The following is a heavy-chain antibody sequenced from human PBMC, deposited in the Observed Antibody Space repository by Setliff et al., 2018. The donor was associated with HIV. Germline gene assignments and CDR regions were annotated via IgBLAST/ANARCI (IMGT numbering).Heavy chain of an antibody. CDR3: TTGTRLVD. CDR2: IKSKTNGGTT. J-gene: IGHJ4*02. CDR1: GFSISNNY. Sequence: PGGSLRLSCAASGFSISNNYMSWVRQAPGKGMEWVGRIKSKTNGGTTDYAAPVKGRFTISRDDSKNTLYLQMNSLKTEDTAVYYCTTGTRLVDWGQGALVTVSS. V-gene: IGHV3-15*01. D-gene: IGHD2-21*01.